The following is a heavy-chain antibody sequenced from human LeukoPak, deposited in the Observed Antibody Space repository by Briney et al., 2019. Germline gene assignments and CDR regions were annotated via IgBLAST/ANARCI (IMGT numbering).Heavy chain of an antibody. Sequence: ASVKVSCKASGYTFTNNFMHWVRQAPGRGLEWMGIINPSGGRTTYAQKVQGRLTMTRDTSTSTVYMELSSLTSEDTAVYHCARADSVSSTWSSFDYWGHGTLVTVSS. CDR1: GYTFTNNF. V-gene: IGHV1-46*01. J-gene: IGHJ4*01. CDR3: ARADSVSSTWSSFDY. D-gene: IGHD6-13*01. CDR2: INPSGGRT.